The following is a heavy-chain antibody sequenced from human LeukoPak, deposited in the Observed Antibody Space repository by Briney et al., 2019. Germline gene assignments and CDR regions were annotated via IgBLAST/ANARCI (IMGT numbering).Heavy chain of an antibody. D-gene: IGHD3-3*02. CDR2: ISYSGSPI. Sequence: GGSLRLSCAVSGFTISNYEMNWARQAPGKGLEWVSYISYSGSPIYYADSVKGRFTNSGDNAKNSVFLQMNSLRAEDTAVYYCARGGPSRPLAHWGQGTLVTVSS. CDR3: ARGGPSRPLAH. CDR1: GFTISNYE. J-gene: IGHJ4*02. V-gene: IGHV3-48*03.